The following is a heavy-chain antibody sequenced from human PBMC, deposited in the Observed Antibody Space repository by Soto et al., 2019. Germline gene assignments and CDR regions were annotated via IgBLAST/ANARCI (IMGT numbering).Heavy chain of an antibody. V-gene: IGHV3-23*01. CDR1: GITFTNYA. J-gene: IGHJ4*02. CDR3: AIHRWFMATPFEF. Sequence: EVQLLESGGGVAQPGGSLRLSCAVSGITFTNYAMGWVRQAPGMGLEWVSGISGNVGSTTHYADSVKGRSTISRDTTKPILSLQTNSLRAGSTAVYYCAIHRWFMATPFEFGGQGTLVIVSS. D-gene: IGHD5-12*01. CDR2: ISGNVGSTT.